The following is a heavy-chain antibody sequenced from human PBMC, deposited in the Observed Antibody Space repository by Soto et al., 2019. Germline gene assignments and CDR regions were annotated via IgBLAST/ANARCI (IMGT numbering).Heavy chain of an antibody. CDR3: ARGPRKRTVTSIRVLNYYYYGMDV. CDR1: GFTFSSYA. Sequence: QVQLVESGGGVVQPGRSLRLSCAASGFTFSSYAMHWVRQAPGKGLEWVAVISYDGSNKYYADSVKGRFTISRDNSKNTLYLQMNSLRAEDTAVYYCARGPRKRTVTSIRVLNYYYYGMDVW. V-gene: IGHV3-30-3*01. D-gene: IGHD4-17*01. J-gene: IGHJ6*01. CDR2: ISYDGSNK.